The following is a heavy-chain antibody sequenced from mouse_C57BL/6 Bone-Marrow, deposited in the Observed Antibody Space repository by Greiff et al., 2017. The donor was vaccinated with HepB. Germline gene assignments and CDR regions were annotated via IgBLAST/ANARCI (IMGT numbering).Heavy chain of an antibody. CDR1: GFTFSSYA. CDR3: ARDPMAWYFDV. J-gene: IGHJ1*03. D-gene: IGHD1-1*02. CDR2: ISDGGSYT. Sequence: EVHLVESGGGLVKPGGSLKLSCAASGFTFSSYAMSWVRQTPEKRLEWVATISDGGSYTYYPDNVKGRFTISRDNAKNNLYLQMSHLKSEDTAMYYCARDPMAWYFDVWGTGTTVTVSS. V-gene: IGHV5-4*01.